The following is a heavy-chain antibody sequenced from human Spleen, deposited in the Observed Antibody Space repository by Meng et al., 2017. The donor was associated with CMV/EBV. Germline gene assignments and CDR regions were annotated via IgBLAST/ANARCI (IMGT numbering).Heavy chain of an antibody. CDR1: GFTFSSYG. V-gene: IGHV3-30*02. CDR2: IRYDGSNK. CDR3: ARERLYQPLWGDALDI. D-gene: IGHD2-2*01. J-gene: IGHJ3*02. Sequence: GGSLRLSCAASGFTFSSYGMHWVRQAPGKGLEWVAFIRYDGSNKYYADSVKGRFTISRDNAKNSLYLQMSSLRAEDTAVYYCARERLYQPLWGDALDIWGQGTMVTVSS.